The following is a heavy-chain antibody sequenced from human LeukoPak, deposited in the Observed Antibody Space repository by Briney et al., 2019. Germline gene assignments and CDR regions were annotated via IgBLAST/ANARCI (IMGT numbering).Heavy chain of an antibody. CDR2: IYPGDSDT. D-gene: IGHD1-14*01. CDR1: GYSFTKNW. CDR3: ARGRGPEYLDY. Sequence: GESLKISCKGSGYSFTKNWIGWVRQMPGKGLECMGIIYPGDSDTRYSPSFQGQVTISADKSSSTAYLQWSSLKASDTAMYYCARGRGPEYLDYWGQGTLVTVSS. J-gene: IGHJ4*02. V-gene: IGHV5-51*01.